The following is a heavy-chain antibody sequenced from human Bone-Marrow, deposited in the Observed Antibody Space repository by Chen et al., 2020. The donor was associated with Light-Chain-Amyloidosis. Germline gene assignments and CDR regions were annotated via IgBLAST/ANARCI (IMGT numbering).Heavy chain of an antibody. CDR2: VIASGGST. J-gene: IGHJ4*02. CDR3: ARSSGWWAYNF. Sequence: EEQLLESGGDLVQPGGSLRLSCAASGFTFSSYSMAWVRQAPGKGLEWLSDVIASGGSTFYADSVKGRFTISRANSKNTLYLQMNSLRADDTALYYCARSSGWWAYNFWGQGTLVTVSS. V-gene: IGHV3-23*01. D-gene: IGHD6-19*01. CDR1: GFTFSSYS.